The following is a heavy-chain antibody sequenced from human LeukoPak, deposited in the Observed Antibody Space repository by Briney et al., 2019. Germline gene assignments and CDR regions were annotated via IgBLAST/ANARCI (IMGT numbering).Heavy chain of an antibody. V-gene: IGHV3-23*01. CDR3: AKRGRYYFDQ. J-gene: IGHJ4*02. Sequence: PGGSLRLSCAASGFAFSSYWMHWVRQAPGKGLEWVSTITASGGTYYADSLKGRFTISRDTSENTLYLQTNSLRAEDTAVYYCAKRGRYYFDQWGQGTLVTVSS. CDR1: GFAFSSYW. CDR2: ITASGGT.